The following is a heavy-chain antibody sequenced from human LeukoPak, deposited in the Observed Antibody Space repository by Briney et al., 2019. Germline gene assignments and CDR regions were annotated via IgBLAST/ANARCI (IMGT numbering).Heavy chain of an antibody. J-gene: IGHJ4*02. CDR2: ISRGGGGST. V-gene: IGHV3-23*01. Sequence: GGSLRLSCAASGFTFSTYDMSWVRQAPGKGLECVASISRGGGGSTYYADSVKGRFTISRDNSKNTLYLQMNSLRAEDTAVYYCAKGKYYYDSSGYSPFDYWGQGTLVTVSS. D-gene: IGHD3-22*01. CDR1: GFTFSTYD. CDR3: AKGKYYYDSSGYSPFDY.